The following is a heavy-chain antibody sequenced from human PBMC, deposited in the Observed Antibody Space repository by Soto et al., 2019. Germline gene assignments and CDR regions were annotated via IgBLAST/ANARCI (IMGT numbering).Heavy chain of an antibody. CDR3: VRRGDAYGTYIDY. Sequence: SSQTLSLTCDVSGCSISSGPYCACVRHPQRKGSDRLASIKLRGHSNYSRSLKSRVTISLDTSNNQGSLKVSSGTPADTAVYYCVRRGDAYGTYIDYWGQGTLVTVSS. CDR1: GCSISSGPY. J-gene: IGHJ4*02. D-gene: IGHD4-17*01. CDR2: IKLRGHS. V-gene: IGHV4-38-2*01.